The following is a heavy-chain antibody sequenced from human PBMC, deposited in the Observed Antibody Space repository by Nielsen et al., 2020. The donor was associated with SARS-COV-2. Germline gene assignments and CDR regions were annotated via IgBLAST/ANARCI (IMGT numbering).Heavy chain of an antibody. D-gene: IGHD5-24*01. CDR2: MSPNSGNT. Sequence: ASVKVSCKASGYTFINHDINWVRQAAGQGLEWMGWMSPNSGNTGYAQKFQGRLTMTADTSTSTVYMELSSLTSEDTAVFFCARGSTLGSLGYIALDVWGHGTTVTVSS. CDR1: GYTFINHD. V-gene: IGHV1-8*01. J-gene: IGHJ6*02. CDR3: ARGSTLGSLGYIALDV.